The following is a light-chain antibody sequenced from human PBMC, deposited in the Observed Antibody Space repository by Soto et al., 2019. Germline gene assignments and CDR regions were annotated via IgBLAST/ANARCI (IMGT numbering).Light chain of an antibody. CDR3: QQYYNTPYT. CDR1: QSVLKSSNNNNY. Sequence: DIVMTQSPDSLAVSLGERATINCKSSQSVLKSSNNNNYLAWYQQKPGQPPKLLIYWASTRESGVPDRFSGSGSGTDFTLTISSLQAEDVAAYYCQQYYNTPYTFGQGTKLEIK. CDR2: WAS. V-gene: IGKV4-1*01. J-gene: IGKJ2*01.